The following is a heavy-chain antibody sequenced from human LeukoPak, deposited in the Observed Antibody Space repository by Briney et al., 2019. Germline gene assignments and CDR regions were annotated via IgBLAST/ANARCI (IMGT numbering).Heavy chain of an antibody. D-gene: IGHD1-1*01. CDR1: GFTFSSHA. Sequence: PGGSLRLSCAASGFTFSSHAMIWVRQAPGKGLEWVSVISGNGDTTYYADSVKGRFTISRDNSRNTVYLQMNSLRGDDTAVYYCVKDVNWSTYWGQGTLVTVSS. J-gene: IGHJ4*02. CDR3: VKDVNWSTY. CDR2: ISGNGDTT. V-gene: IGHV3-23*01.